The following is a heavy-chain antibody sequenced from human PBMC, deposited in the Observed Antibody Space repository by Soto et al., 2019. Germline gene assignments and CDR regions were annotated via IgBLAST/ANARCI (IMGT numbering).Heavy chain of an antibody. Sequence: QLQLQESGPGLVKPSETLSLTCTVSGGSISSSSYYWGWIRQPPGKGLEWVGSIYYSGSTYYHPSIKSRVTISVDTSKNQYSLKRSSVTAADTAVYSCARLYQEVDAFDLWGQGTMVTVSS. D-gene: IGHD2-2*01. V-gene: IGHV4-39*01. CDR1: GGSISSSSYY. CDR3: ARLYQEVDAFDL. CDR2: IYYSGST. J-gene: IGHJ3*01.